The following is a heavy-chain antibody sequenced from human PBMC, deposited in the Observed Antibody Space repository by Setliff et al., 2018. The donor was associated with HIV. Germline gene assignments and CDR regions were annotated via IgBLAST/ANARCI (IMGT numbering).Heavy chain of an antibody. D-gene: IGHD3-22*01. CDR2: IYHGGST. J-gene: IGHJ5*01. CDR1: AGSISSDNW. Sequence: SETLSLTCAVSAGSISSDNWWSWVRQPPGKGLEWIGEIYHGGSTTYNPSLKSRVTVSVDKSKDQLSLNLNSVTAADTAVYFCARVLSSGYAGPFDSWGQGTLVTVSS. CDR3: ARVLSSGYAGPFDS. V-gene: IGHV4-4*02.